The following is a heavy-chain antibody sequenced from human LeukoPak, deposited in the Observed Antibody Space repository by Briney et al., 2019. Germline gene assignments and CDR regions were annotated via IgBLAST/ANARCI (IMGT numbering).Heavy chain of an antibody. V-gene: IGHV3-49*03. Sequence: GGSLRLSCTASGFTFGDYAMSWFRQAPGKGLEWVGFIRSKAYGGTTEYAASVKGRFTISRDDSKSIAYQQMNSLKTEDTAVYYCTRDGGDSSGYYYPDWFDPWGQGTLVTVSS. CDR1: GFTFGDYA. CDR3: TRDGGDSSGYYYPDWFDP. D-gene: IGHD3-22*01. CDR2: IRSKAYGGTT. J-gene: IGHJ5*02.